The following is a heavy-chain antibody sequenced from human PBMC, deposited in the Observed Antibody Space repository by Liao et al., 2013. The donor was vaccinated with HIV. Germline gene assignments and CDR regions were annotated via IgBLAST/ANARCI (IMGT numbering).Heavy chain of an antibody. V-gene: IGHV4-59*12. CDR3: ARDLGKAVVTPAGYFDL. Sequence: QVQLQESGPGLVKPSETLSLTCTVSGGSMRRYYWSWIRQPPGKGLEWIGYIYYSGITNYNPSLQSRVTISVVPSKNQFSLKLNSVTAADTAVYYCARDLGKAVVTPAGYFDLWGRGALVTVSS. CDR2: IYYSGIT. J-gene: IGHJ2*01. CDR1: GGSMRRYY. D-gene: IGHD4-23*01.